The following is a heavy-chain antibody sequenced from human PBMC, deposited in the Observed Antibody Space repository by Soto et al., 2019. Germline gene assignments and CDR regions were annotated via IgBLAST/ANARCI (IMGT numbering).Heavy chain of an antibody. J-gene: IGHJ3*02. CDR3: ARDVGLAGAAFDI. Sequence: SETLSLTCTVSGGSISTYYWSWIRQPPGKGLEWIGYIYYSGSTNYNPSLKSRVSISVDTSKNQFSLKLSSVAAADTAVYYCARDVGLAGAAFDIWGQGTVVTVSS. D-gene: IGHD6-13*01. V-gene: IGHV4-59*01. CDR2: IYYSGST. CDR1: GGSISTYY.